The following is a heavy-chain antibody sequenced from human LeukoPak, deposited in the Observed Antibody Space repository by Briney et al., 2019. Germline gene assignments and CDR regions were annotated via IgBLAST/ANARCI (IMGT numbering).Heavy chain of an antibody. CDR3: ARGLGYSYGAAFDY. Sequence: PSETLSLTCAVYGGSFSGYYWSWIRQPPGKGLEWIGEINHSGSTNYNPSLKSRVTISVDTSKNQFSLKLSSVTAADTAVYYCARGLGYSYGAAFDYWGQGTLVTVSS. V-gene: IGHV4-34*01. D-gene: IGHD5-18*01. CDR2: INHSGST. J-gene: IGHJ4*02. CDR1: GGSFSGYY.